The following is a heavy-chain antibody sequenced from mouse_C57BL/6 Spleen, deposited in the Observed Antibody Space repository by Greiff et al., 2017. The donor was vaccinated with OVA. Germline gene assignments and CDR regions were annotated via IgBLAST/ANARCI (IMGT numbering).Heavy chain of an antibody. Sequence: DVMLVESGGGLVKPGGSLKLSCAASGFTFSSYTMSWVRQTPEKRLEWVATISGGGGNTYYPDSVKGRFTISRDNAKNTLYLQMSSLRSEDTALYYCAKTGTGVYAMDYWGQGTSVTVSS. V-gene: IGHV5-9*01. CDR3: AKTGTGVYAMDY. J-gene: IGHJ4*01. D-gene: IGHD4-1*01. CDR1: GFTFSSYT. CDR2: ISGGGGNT.